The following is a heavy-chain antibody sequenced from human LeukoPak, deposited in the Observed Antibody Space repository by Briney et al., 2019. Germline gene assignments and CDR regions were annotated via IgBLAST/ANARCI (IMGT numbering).Heavy chain of an antibody. V-gene: IGHV3-7*04. Sequence: ASVKVSCKVSGYTLTELSMHWVRQAPGKGLEWVAKINQDGREQHFVDSVKGRFTISRDNAKNSLFLQMDSLRAEDTAVYYCTGGALDYWGQGALVTVSS. J-gene: IGHJ4*02. CDR3: TGGALDY. CDR1: GYTLTELS. CDR2: INQDGREQ.